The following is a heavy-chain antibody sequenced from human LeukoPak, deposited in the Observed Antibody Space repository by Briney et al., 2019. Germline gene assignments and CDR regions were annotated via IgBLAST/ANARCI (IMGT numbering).Heavy chain of an antibody. CDR1: GFTFSSYA. V-gene: IGHV3-23*01. CDR3: AKEMVATVTCPEQDAFDI. D-gene: IGHD4-17*01. CDR2: ISGSGGST. J-gene: IGHJ3*02. Sequence: PGGSLRLSCAASGFTFSSYAMSWVRQAPGKGLEWVSAISGSGGSTYYADSVKGRLTISRDNSKNTLYLQMNSLRAEDTAVYYCAKEMVATVTCPEQDAFDIWGQGTMVTVSS.